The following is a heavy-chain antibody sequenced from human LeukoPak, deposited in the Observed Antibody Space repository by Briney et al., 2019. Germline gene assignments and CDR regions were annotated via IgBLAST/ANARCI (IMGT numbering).Heavy chain of an antibody. D-gene: IGHD1-1*01. CDR1: GGSISTYY. V-gene: IGHV4-4*07. CDR3: ARSPGRYYYYMDV. CDR2: IYTSGST. Sequence: SETLSLTCTVSGGSISTYYWSWVRQPAGKGLEWIGRIYTSGSTSYNPSLKSRVTMSEDTSKNQFSLKLSSVTAADTAVYYCARSPGRYYYYMDVWGKGTTVTVSS. J-gene: IGHJ6*03.